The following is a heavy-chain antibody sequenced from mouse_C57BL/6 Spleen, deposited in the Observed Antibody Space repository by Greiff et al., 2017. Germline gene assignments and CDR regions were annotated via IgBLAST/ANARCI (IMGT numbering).Heavy chain of an antibody. J-gene: IGHJ4*01. V-gene: IGHV1-53*01. CDR1: GYTFTSYW. Sequence: QVQLQQSGTELVKPGASVKLSCKASGYTFTSYWMHWVKQRPGQGLEWIGNINPSNGGTNYNEKLKSKATLTVDKSSSTAYMQLSSLTSEDSAVYYCARVYGSFYAMDYWGQGTSVTVSS. CDR2: INPSNGGT. D-gene: IGHD1-1*01. CDR3: ARVYGSFYAMDY.